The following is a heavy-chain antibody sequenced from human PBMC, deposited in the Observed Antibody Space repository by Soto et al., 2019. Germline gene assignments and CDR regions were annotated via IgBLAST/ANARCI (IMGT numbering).Heavy chain of an antibody. J-gene: IGHJ4*02. D-gene: IGHD3-9*01. V-gene: IGHV4-30-2*06. CDR1: GGSINSAGHS. CDR2: SYHSGSS. Sequence: PSETLSLTCTVSGGSINSAGHSWGWERQSPGKGLEWIGYSYHSGSSYYNPPLKSRVTISVDTSKNQFSLKLSSVTAADTAVYYCARGGVLRYFDWLYAFDYWGQGTLVTVSS. CDR3: ARGGVLRYFDWLYAFDY.